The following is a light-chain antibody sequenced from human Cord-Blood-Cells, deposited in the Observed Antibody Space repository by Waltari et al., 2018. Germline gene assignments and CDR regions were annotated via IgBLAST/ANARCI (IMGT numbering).Light chain of an antibody. Sequence: SSLPQPASASGPPAQPTTISCTGTRSDVGVYTLSSWYQQPPGKAPKLMIYEGSKRPSGVSNRFFGSKSGNTAFLTISGLQAEDEADYYWCSYAGSSTYVFGTGTKVTVL. CDR2: EGS. J-gene: IGLJ1*01. CDR3: CSYAGSSTYV. CDR1: RSDVGVYTL. V-gene: IGLV2-23*01.